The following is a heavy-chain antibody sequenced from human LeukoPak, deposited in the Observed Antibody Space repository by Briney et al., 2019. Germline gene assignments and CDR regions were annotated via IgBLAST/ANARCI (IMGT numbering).Heavy chain of an antibody. J-gene: IGHJ5*02. Sequence: SETLSLTCTVSSGSLRSYYWGWIRQPPGKGLEWIGYIYYSGSTYYNPSLKSRVTISVDTSKNQFSLKLSSVTAADTAVYYCARDPYCSGGSCYSREAGWFDPWGQGTLVTVSS. V-gene: IGHV4-30-4*08. CDR1: SGSLRSYY. CDR3: ARDPYCSGGSCYSREAGWFDP. CDR2: IYYSGST. D-gene: IGHD2-15*01.